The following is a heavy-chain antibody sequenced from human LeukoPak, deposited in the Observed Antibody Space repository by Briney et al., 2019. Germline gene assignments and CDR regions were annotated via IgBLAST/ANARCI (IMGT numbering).Heavy chain of an antibody. CDR1: GFLLNTGEVG. V-gene: IGHV2-5*01. J-gene: IGHJ6*02. Sequence: SGPTLVKPTQTLTLTCTFSGFLLNTGEVGVGWIRQPPGKALEWLALIFSNDDKRFRPSLKTRLTITKDTFKNQVVLTMTDMDPVDTATYYCAHFTGRLDGYYYDMDVWGQGTTVSVSS. D-gene: IGHD5-12*01. CDR3: AHFTGRLDGYYYDMDV. CDR2: IFSNDDK.